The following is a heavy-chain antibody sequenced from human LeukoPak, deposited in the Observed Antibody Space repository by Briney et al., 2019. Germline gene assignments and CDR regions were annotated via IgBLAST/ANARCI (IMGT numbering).Heavy chain of an antibody. Sequence: ETLSLTCAVSGGSISSANWWSWVRQAPGKGLEWVSAISGSGGSTYYADSVKGRFTISRDNSKNTLYLQMNSLRAEDTAVYYCASGIYDSSGYLPAYWGQGTLVTVSS. J-gene: IGHJ4*02. V-gene: IGHV3-23*01. D-gene: IGHD3-22*01. CDR2: ISGSGGST. CDR1: GGSISSAN. CDR3: ASGIYDSSGYLPAY.